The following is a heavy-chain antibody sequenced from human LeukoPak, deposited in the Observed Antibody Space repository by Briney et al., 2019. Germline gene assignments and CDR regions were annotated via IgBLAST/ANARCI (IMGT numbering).Heavy chain of an antibody. CDR2: INPNSGGT. Sequence: ASVKVSCKASGYTFTGYYMHWVRQAPGQGLEWMGWINPNSGGTNYAQKSQGRVTMTRDTSISTAYMELSRLRSDDTAVYYCARAPPYSSGWFGQLYYFDYWGQGTLVTVSS. CDR1: GYTFTGYY. V-gene: IGHV1-2*02. D-gene: IGHD6-13*01. CDR3: ARAPPYSSGWFGQLYYFDY. J-gene: IGHJ4*02.